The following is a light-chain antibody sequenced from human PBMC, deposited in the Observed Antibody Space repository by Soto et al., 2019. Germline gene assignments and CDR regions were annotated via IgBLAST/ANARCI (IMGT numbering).Light chain of an antibody. CDR2: KAS. Sequence: DIQLTQPPSALSGTRVDSVASTCRASQTISSWLAWYQQKPGKAPKLLIYKASTLKSGVPSRFSGSGSGTEFTLTISSLQPDDFATYYCQHYNSYSVAFGQGTKVDIK. V-gene: IGKV1-5*03. J-gene: IGKJ1*01. CDR1: QTISSW. CDR3: QHYNSYSVA.